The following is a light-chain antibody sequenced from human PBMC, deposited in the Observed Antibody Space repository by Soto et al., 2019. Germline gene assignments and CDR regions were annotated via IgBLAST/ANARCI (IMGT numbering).Light chain of an antibody. J-gene: IGKJ1*01. CDR1: QSIGGW. CDR3: QQYNSYSST. V-gene: IGKV1-5*01. Sequence: DIQMTQSPSTLSASVGDRVTITCRASQSIGGWLAWYQQRPGKAPRLLIYDASSVESGVPSRFSGSRSGTTFTLAISSLQPEDFATYYCQQYNSYSSTFGQGTKVEIK. CDR2: DAS.